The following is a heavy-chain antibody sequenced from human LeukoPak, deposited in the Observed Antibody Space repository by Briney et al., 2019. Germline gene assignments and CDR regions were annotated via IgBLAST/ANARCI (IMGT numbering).Heavy chain of an antibody. CDR3: AKDVYGSGSYWSPDYFDY. D-gene: IGHD3-10*01. Sequence: GGSLRLSCAASGFTFSSYGMSWVRQAPGKGLDWVSAISGSGGSTYYADSVKGRFTISRDNSKNTLYLQMNSLRAEDTAVYYCAKDVYGSGSYWSPDYFDYWGQGTLVTVSS. V-gene: IGHV3-23*01. J-gene: IGHJ4*02. CDR1: GFTFSSYG. CDR2: ISGSGGST.